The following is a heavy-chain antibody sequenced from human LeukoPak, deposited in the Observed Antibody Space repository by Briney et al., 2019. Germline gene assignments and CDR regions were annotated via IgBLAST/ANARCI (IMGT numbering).Heavy chain of an antibody. V-gene: IGHV4-59*01. CDR2: IYYSGST. Sequence: TPSETLSLTCTVSGDSITSYYWSWIRQPPGKGLEWIGYIYYSGSTNYNSSLKSRVSISVDTSKNQFSLKLSPVTAADTAVYYCARAHYDILTGYYYIDYWGQGTLVTVSS. CDR3: ARAHYDILTGYYYIDY. D-gene: IGHD3-9*01. CDR1: GDSITSYY. J-gene: IGHJ4*02.